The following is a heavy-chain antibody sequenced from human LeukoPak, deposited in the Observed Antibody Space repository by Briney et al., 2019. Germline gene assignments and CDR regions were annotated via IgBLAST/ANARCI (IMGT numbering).Heavy chain of an antibody. CDR2: INHSGST. D-gene: IGHD4-23*01. V-gene: IGHV4-34*01. CDR3: ASTPGGNPPA. Sequence: SETLSLTCAAYGGSFSGYYWSWIRQPPGKGLEWIGEINHSGSTNYNPSLKSRVTISVDTSKNQFSLKLSSVTAADTAVYYCASTPGGNPPAWGQGTLVTVSS. J-gene: IGHJ5*02. CDR1: GGSFSGYY.